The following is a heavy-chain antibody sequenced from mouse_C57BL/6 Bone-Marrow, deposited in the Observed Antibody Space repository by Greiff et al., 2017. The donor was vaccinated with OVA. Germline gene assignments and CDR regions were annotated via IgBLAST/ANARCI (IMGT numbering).Heavy chain of an antibody. J-gene: IGHJ4*01. CDR3: ARLEGGAMDY. CDR1: GFTFSDYY. Sequence: DVQLVESGGGLVQPGGSLKLSCAASGFTFSDYYMYWVRQTPEKRLEWVAYISNGGGSTYYPDTVKGRFTISRDNAKNTLYLQMSRLKSEDTAMYYCARLEGGAMDYWGQGTSVTVSS. V-gene: IGHV5-12*01. CDR2: ISNGGGST.